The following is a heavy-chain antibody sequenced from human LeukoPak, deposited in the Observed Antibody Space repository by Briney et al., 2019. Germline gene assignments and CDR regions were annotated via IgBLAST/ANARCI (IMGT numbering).Heavy chain of an antibody. D-gene: IGHD6-19*01. J-gene: IGHJ4*02. V-gene: IGHV3-23*01. CDR2: ISGSGSST. Sequence: GGSLRLSCAASGFTFSSYAMSWVRQAPGQGLEWVSGISGSGSSTFYADSVKGRFTISRDNPKNTLFLQMNSLRAEDTAMYYCPRDYIGCSSGWDAGGFGCWGQGTLVTVSS. CDR1: GFTFSSYA. CDR3: PRDYIGCSSGWDAGGFGC.